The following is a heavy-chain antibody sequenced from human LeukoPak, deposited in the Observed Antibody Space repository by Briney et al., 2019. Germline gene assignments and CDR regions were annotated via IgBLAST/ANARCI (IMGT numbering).Heavy chain of an antibody. D-gene: IGHD3-22*01. J-gene: IGHJ5*01. CDR3: VKASSDYYYDS. CDR1: GFTFSTYA. V-gene: IGHV3-64D*06. CDR2: ISSKGDST. Sequence: PAGSLSLSCSASGFTFSTYAMHWVRQAPGKGLEYVSAISSKGDSTFYADSVKGRFTISRDNSKNTLYPQMSSLRTEDTAVYYCVKASSDYYYDSWGQGALVTVSS.